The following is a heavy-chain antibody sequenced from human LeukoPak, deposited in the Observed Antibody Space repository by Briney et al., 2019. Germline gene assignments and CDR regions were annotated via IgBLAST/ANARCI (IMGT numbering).Heavy chain of an antibody. J-gene: IGHJ4*02. CDR3: ARDQGEKYYDFWSGYYTGIRDQSSFDY. CDR1: GFTFSSYA. D-gene: IGHD3-3*01. Sequence: PGRSLRLSCAASGFTFSSYAMHWVRQAPGKGLEWVAVISYDGSNKYYADSVKGRFTISRDNSKNTLYLQMNSLRAEDTAVYYCARDQGEKYYDFWSGYYTGIRDQSSFDYWGQGTLVTVSS. CDR2: ISYDGSNK. V-gene: IGHV3-30-3*01.